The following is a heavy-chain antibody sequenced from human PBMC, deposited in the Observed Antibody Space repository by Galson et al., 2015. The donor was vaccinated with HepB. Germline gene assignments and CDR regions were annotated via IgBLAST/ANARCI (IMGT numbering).Heavy chain of an antibody. D-gene: IGHD6-19*01. Sequence: SVKVSCKASGNTFSGFSIPWVRQAPGQGLEWMGGIIPNLGTANYAQKFKGRSAITVDESARTAYLELRSLTSEDTATYYCASPPGSDWEYFDYWGQGTLVTVSS. J-gene: IGHJ4*02. CDR3: ASPPGSDWEYFDY. CDR1: GNTFSGFS. V-gene: IGHV1-69*13. CDR2: IIPNLGTA.